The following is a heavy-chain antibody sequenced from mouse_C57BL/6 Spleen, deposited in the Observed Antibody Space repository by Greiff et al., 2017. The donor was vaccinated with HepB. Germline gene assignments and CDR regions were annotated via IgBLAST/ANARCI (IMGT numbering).Heavy chain of an antibody. CDR2: IYPGSGST. J-gene: IGHJ2*01. CDR1: GYTFTSYW. CDR3: ARTKGKLYYFDH. Sequence: QVQLQQPGAELVKPGASVKMSCKASGYTFTSYWITWVKQRPGQGLEWIGDIYPGSGSTNYNEKFKSKATLTVDTSSSTAYIQPSSLTSEDSAVDYGARTKGKLYYFDHWGQGTTHTISS. V-gene: IGHV1-55*01.